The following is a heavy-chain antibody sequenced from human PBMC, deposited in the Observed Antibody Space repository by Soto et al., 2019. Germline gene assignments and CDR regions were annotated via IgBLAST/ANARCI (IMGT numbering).Heavy chain of an antibody. Sequence: EVQLLDSGGGLVQPGGSLRLSCAASGFTFSTYAMSWVHQAPGKGLEWVSTISDSGGSTYYADSVKGRFTISRDNSKNTLYLQMNSLRAEDTAVYYCAKRPLKFSGSYFDYWGQGTLVTVSS. CDR2: ISDSGGST. D-gene: IGHD1-26*01. J-gene: IGHJ4*02. V-gene: IGHV3-23*01. CDR1: GFTFSTYA. CDR3: AKRPLKFSGSYFDY.